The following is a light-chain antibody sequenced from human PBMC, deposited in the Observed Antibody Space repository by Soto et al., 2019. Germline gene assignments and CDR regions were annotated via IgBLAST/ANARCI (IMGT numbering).Light chain of an antibody. CDR3: QHYNSYYT. CDR1: QSISSW. CDR2: KAS. V-gene: IGKV1-5*03. J-gene: IGKJ2*01. Sequence: DIQMTQSPSTLSASVGDRVTITCRASQSISSWLAWYQQKPGKAPKLLIYKASSLASGVPSRFSGSGSGTVFTLTISSLQPDDFATYYCQHYNSYYTFGQGTKLEIK.